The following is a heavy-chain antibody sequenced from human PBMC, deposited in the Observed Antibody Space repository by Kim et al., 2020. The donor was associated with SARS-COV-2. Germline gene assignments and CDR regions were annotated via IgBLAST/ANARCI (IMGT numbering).Heavy chain of an antibody. J-gene: IGHJ5*02. CDR2: TYYMSRWHF. D-gene: IGHD2-21*02. V-gene: IGHV6-1*01. Sequence: SQTLSLTCDISGDSVSNDTTAWNWIRQSPSRGLEWLGRTYYMSRWHFDYAPSVKSRVTINVETSQNQFSLHLNSATPEDTAMYYCARSVNHIVVVTAIGWFDTWCQGTLVTVSS. CDR3: ARSVNHIVVVTAIGWFDT. CDR1: GDSVSNDTTA.